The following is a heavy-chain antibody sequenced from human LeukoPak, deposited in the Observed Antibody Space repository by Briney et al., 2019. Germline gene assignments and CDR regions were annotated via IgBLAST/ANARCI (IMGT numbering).Heavy chain of an antibody. Sequence: GESLKISCKGSGYSFTSYWIGWVRQMPGTGLEWMGISYPGDSDTRYSPSFQGQVTISADKSISTAYLQWSSLKASNTAMYYCARGLRDYSNIGYYYGMDVWGQGTTVTVSS. V-gene: IGHV5-51*01. D-gene: IGHD4-11*01. CDR3: ARGLRDYSNIGYYYGMDV. CDR2: SYPGDSDT. CDR1: GYSFTSYW. J-gene: IGHJ6*02.